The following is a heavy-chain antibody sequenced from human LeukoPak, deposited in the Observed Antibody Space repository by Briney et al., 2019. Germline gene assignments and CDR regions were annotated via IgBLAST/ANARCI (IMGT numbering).Heavy chain of an antibody. CDR3: ARGGIPLIWYYFDS. D-gene: IGHD3-10*01. V-gene: IGHV1-18*01. Sequence: EASVKVSCKASGYTFTSYGISWVRQAPGQGLEWMGWISAYNGNTNYAQKFQGRVTMTRDTSISTAYMELSRLTSDDAAVYYCARGGIPLIWYYFDSWGQGTLVTVSS. CDR1: GYTFTSYG. J-gene: IGHJ4*02. CDR2: ISAYNGNT.